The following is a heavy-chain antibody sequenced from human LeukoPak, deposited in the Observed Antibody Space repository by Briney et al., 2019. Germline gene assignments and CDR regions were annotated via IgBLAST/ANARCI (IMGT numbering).Heavy chain of an antibody. D-gene: IGHD6-19*01. CDR3: ARQYSSGWFTFDY. V-gene: IGHV4-39*01. J-gene: IGHJ4*02. CDR1: GGSISSSSYY. Sequence: SETLSLTCTVSGGSISSSSYYWGWIRQPPGKGLEWIGSIYYSGSTYYNPSLKSRVTISVDTSKNQFSLKLSSVTAADTAVYYCARQYSSGWFTFDYWGQGTLVTVSS. CDR2: IYYSGST.